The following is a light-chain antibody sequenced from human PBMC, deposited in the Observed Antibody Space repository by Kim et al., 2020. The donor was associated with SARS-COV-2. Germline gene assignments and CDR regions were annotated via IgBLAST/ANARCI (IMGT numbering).Light chain of an antibody. CDR3: QQYGYNSPWT. J-gene: IGKJ1*01. Sequence: SLGDKITITCRASQNIGTWLAWYQQKPGKAPKLLIYKASNLDSGVPSRFSGSGSGTEFTLTVSSLQPDDFATYYCQQYGYNSPWTFGQGTKVDIK. CDR2: KAS. V-gene: IGKV1-5*03. CDR1: QNIGTW.